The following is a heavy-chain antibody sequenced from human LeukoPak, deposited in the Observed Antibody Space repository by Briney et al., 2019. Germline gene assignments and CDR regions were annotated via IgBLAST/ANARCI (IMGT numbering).Heavy chain of an antibody. J-gene: IGHJ4*02. CDR1: GGSFSGYY. D-gene: IGHD6-13*01. V-gene: IGHV4-34*01. Sequence: SGTLSLTCAVYGGSFSGYYWSWIRQPPGKGLEWIGEINHSGSTNYNPSLKSRVTISVDTSKNQFSLKLSSVTAADTAVYYCAEGAAAGSWGQGTLVTVSS. CDR3: AEGAAAGS. CDR2: INHSGST.